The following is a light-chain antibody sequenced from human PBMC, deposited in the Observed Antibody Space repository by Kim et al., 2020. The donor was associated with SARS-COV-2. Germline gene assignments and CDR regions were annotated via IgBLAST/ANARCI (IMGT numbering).Light chain of an antibody. CDR1: QSISMC. CDR3: QQYITYWT. Sequence: SASVGDRVAITYWACQSISMCFAWYQQKPGKAPKLMIYDASSLDSGVPSRFSGSGSGTEFTLTISSLQPDEFATYYGQQYITYWTFGQGTKVDIK. V-gene: IGKV1-5*01. CDR2: DAS. J-gene: IGKJ1*01.